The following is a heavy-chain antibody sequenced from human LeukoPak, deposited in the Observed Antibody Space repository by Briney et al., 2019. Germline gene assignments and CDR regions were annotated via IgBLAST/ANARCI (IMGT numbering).Heavy chain of an antibody. J-gene: IGHJ3*02. D-gene: IGHD2-2*01. CDR3: ARDSGYCSSTSCSPSDAFDI. CDR2: ISSSGSTI. V-gene: IGHV3-11*01. Sequence: GGSLRLSCAASGFTFSDYYMSWIRQAPGKGLEWVSYISSSGSTIYYADSVKGRSTISRDNAKNSLYLQMNSLRAEDTAVYYCARDSGYCSSTSCSPSDAFDIWGQGTMVTVSS. CDR1: GFTFSDYY.